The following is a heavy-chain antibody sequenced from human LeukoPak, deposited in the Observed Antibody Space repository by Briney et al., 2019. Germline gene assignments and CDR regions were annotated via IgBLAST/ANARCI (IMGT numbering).Heavy chain of an antibody. CDR1: GDSISSSIYY. Sequence: PSETLSLTCTLPGDSISSSIYYWGSIRQPPRNGLEWIGSIYYSGSTYGNPSLKSRGTISVDTSKNQLSLKLSSVTAADTAVYYCARHPSGYALKGITSIDYWGQGTLVTVSS. V-gene: IGHV4-39*01. D-gene: IGHD5-12*01. CDR3: ARHPSGYALKGITSIDY. J-gene: IGHJ4*02. CDR2: IYYSGST.